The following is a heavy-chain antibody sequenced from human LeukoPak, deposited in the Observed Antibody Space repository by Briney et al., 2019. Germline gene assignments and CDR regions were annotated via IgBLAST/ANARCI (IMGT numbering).Heavy chain of an antibody. CDR3: ARGSSGTKDY. Sequence: SETLSLTCAVYGGSFSGYYWSWIRQPPGKGLECIGEINHSGSTNYNPSLKSRVTISVDTSKNQFSLKLSSVTAADTAVYYCARGSSGTKDYWGQGTLVTVSS. CDR2: INHSGST. V-gene: IGHV4-34*01. J-gene: IGHJ4*02. CDR1: GGSFSGYY. D-gene: IGHD2-2*01.